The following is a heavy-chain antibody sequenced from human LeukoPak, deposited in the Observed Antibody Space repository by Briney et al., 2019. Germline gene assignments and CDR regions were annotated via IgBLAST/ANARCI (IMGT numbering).Heavy chain of an antibody. CDR3: AKDRRAAAGYFDY. CDR1: GITFSSYG. J-gene: IGHJ4*02. Sequence: PGGSLRLSCAASGITFSSYGMHWVRQAPGKGLEWVAVISYDGSNKYYADSVKGRFTISRDNSKNTLYLQMNSLRAEDTAVYYCAKDRRAAAGYFDYWGQGTLVTVSS. CDR2: ISYDGSNK. D-gene: IGHD6-13*01. V-gene: IGHV3-30*18.